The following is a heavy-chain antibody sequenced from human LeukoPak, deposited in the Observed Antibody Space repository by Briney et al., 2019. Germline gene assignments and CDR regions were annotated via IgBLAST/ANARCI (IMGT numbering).Heavy chain of an antibody. J-gene: IGHJ4*02. CDR2: IDHSGST. CDR3: AREHSYDFWSGYYRDY. V-gene: IGHV4-38-2*02. D-gene: IGHD3-3*01. CDR1: GYSISSGYS. Sequence: PSETLSLTCTVSGYSISSGYSWGWIRQTPGKGLEWIGSIDHSGSTYYNPSLSGRVTISVDTSKNQFSLKLSSVTAADTAVYYCAREHSYDFWSGYYRDYWGQGTLVTVSS.